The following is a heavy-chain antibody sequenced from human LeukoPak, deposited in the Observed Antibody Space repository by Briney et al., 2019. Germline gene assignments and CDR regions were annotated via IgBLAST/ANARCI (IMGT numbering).Heavy chain of an antibody. CDR2: ISGSGGST. CDR1: GFTFSSYA. Sequence: GGSLRLSCAASGFTFSSYAMSWVRQAPGKGLEWVSAISGSGGSTYYADSVKGRFTISRDNSKDTLYLQMNSLRAEDTAVYYCANDLRKSPGYPFPYFDYWGQGTLVTVSS. D-gene: IGHD6-13*01. J-gene: IGHJ4*02. CDR3: ANDLRKSPGYPFPYFDY. V-gene: IGHV3-23*01.